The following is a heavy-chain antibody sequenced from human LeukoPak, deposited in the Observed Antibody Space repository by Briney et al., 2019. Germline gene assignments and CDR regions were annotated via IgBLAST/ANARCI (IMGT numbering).Heavy chain of an antibody. Sequence: ASVKVSCKASGYTSTSYDINWVRQATGQGLEWMGWMNPNSGNTGYAQKFQGRVTITRNTSISTAYMELSSLRSEDTAVYYCARTVGATLYYYYYMDVWGKGTTVTVSS. CDR3: ARTVGATLYYYYYMDV. V-gene: IGHV1-8*03. J-gene: IGHJ6*03. D-gene: IGHD1-26*01. CDR1: GYTSTSYD. CDR2: MNPNSGNT.